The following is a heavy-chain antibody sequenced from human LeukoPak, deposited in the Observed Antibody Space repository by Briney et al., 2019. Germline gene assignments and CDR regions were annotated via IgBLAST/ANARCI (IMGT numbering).Heavy chain of an antibody. D-gene: IGHD4-11*01. CDR2: MHSSGNT. V-gene: IGHV4-59*11. CDR3: ARALIGTQWTTLTTQVFYFYMDV. J-gene: IGHJ6*03. CDR1: GGSITGHY. Sequence: SETLSLTCTVSGGSITGHYWTWIRQSPGDGLEWIGYMHSSGNTNYNPSLKSRVTMSVDKSTNQFSVMLSSTTAADTAVYYCARALIGTQWTTLTTQVFYFYMDVWGKGTTVTVSS.